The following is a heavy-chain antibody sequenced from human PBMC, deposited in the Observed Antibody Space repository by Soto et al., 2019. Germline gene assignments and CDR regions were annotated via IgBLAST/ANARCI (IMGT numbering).Heavy chain of an antibody. CDR3: ARLFGDYVGWFDP. Sequence: QVQLQESGPGLVKPSQTLSLTCTVSGGSITSGPYYWSWIRQHPGKGLEWIGYIYYTGSTYSNPSLASRITMSVDTSKSQFSLKLRSVTAADTAVYYCARLFGDYVGWFDPWGQGTLVTVSS. J-gene: IGHJ5*02. CDR1: GGSITSGPYY. CDR2: IYYTGST. D-gene: IGHD4-17*01. V-gene: IGHV4-31*03.